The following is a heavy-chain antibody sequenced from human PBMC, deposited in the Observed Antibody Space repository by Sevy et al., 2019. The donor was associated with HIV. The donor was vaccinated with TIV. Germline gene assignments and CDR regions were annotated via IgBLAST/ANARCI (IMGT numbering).Heavy chain of an antibody. J-gene: IGHJ6*02. CDR2: INSHGTIT. Sequence: GGSLRLSCAASGFTFSSHWMFWVRQAPGKGLMWVSHINSHGTITNYADSVKGRFAISRDNAKNTVYLRMDSLRAEDTAVYYCAGGQLLQFLEWPSYSLDVWGQGTTVTVSS. D-gene: IGHD3-3*01. CDR1: GFTFSSHW. CDR3: AGGQLLQFLEWPSYSLDV. V-gene: IGHV3-74*01.